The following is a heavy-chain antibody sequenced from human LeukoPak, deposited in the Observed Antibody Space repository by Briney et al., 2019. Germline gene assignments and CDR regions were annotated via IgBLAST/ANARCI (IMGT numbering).Heavy chain of an antibody. D-gene: IGHD3-10*01. J-gene: IGHJ4*02. CDR2: IYSGGST. V-gene: IGHV3-53*01. CDR3: ARSPYTIVRVLYYFDY. Sequence: PGRSLRLSCAASGFTFSSYAMHCVRQAPGKGLEWVSVIYSGGSTYYADSVKGRFTISRDSSKNTLYLQMNSLRAEDTAVYYCARSPYTIVRVLYYFDYWGQGTLVTVSS. CDR1: GFTFSSYA.